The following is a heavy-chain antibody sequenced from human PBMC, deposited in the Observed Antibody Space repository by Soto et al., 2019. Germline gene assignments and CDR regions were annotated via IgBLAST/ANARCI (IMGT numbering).Heavy chain of an antibody. V-gene: IGHV4-34*01. Sequence: PSETLSLTCAVYGGSFSGYYWSWVRQPPGKGLEWIGEIYHSGSTNYNPSLKSRVTISVDKSKNQFSLKLSSVTAADTAVYYCASSSWFGELGHYYGMDVWGQGTTVTVSS. D-gene: IGHD3-10*01. CDR1: GGSFSGYY. J-gene: IGHJ6*02. CDR3: ASSSWFGELGHYYGMDV. CDR2: IYHSGST.